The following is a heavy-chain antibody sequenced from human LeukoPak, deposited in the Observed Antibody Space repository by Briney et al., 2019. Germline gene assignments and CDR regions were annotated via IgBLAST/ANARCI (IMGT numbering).Heavy chain of an antibody. CDR2: IYSGGST. Sequence: GGSLRLSCAASGFTVSSNYMSWVRQAPGKGLQWVSVIYSGGSTYYADSAKGRFTISRDNSKNTLYLQMNSLRAEDTAVYYCAGTYSSSSGAFDYWGQGTLVTVSS. V-gene: IGHV3-66*01. J-gene: IGHJ4*02. D-gene: IGHD6-6*01. CDR1: GFTVSSNY. CDR3: AGTYSSSSGAFDY.